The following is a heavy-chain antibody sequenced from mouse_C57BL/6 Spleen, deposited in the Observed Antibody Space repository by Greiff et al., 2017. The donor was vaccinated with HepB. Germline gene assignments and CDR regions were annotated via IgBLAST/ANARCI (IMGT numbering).Heavy chain of an antibody. J-gene: IGHJ1*03. CDR2: IYPRSGNT. CDR3: ARCGSSPYWYFDV. CDR1: GYTFTSYG. Sequence: VQLQQSGAELARPGASVKLSCKASGYTFTSYGISWVKQRTGQGLEWIGEIYPRSGNTYYNEKFKGKATLTADKSSSTAYMELRSLTSEDSAVYFCARCGSSPYWYFDVWGTGTTVTVSS. V-gene: IGHV1-81*01. D-gene: IGHD1-1*01.